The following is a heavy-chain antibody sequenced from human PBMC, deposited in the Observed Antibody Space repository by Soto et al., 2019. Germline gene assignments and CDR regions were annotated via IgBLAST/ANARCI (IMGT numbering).Heavy chain of an antibody. D-gene: IGHD3-3*01. CDR1: GYTFTSYG. CDR2: ISAYNGNT. CDR3: ARDPDPIITIFGVVIKPPFDY. J-gene: IGHJ4*02. V-gene: IGHV1-18*01. Sequence: ASVKVSCKASGYTFTSYGISWVRQAPGQGLEWMGWISAYNGNTNYAQRLQGRVTMTTDTSTSTAHMELRSLRSDDTAVYYCARDPDPIITIFGVVIKPPFDYWGQGTLVTVSS.